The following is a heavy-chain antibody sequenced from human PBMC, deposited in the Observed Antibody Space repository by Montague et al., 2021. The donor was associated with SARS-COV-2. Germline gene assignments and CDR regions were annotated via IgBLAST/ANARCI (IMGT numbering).Heavy chain of an antibody. D-gene: IGHD6-19*01. J-gene: IGHJ5*02. CDR2: ISWSSNSI. CDR3: AKGQKIKWLVLHSAPDWFDP. CDR1: GFTFDDYA. V-gene: IGHV3-9*01. Sequence: SLRLSCAASGFTFDDYAIHWVRQAPGKGLEWVSGISWSSNSIGYGDSVKGRFTISRDNAKNSLYLQMNSLRAEDTGLYYCAKGQKIKWLVLHSAPDWFDPWGQGTLVTVSP.